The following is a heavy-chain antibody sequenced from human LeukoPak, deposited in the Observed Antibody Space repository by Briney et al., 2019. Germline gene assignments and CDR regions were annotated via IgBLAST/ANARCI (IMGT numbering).Heavy chain of an antibody. J-gene: IGHJ4*02. CDR3: ARGVGAATNYFDY. CDR2: MNPNSGHT. D-gene: IGHD1-26*01. V-gene: IGHV1-8*03. Sequence: ASVKVSCKASGYTFTSYDIHWVRQATGQGLEWMGWMNPNSGHTGYAQKFQGRVTITRDTSITTAYMELSSLGSEDTAVHYCARGVGAATNYFDYRGQGTLVTVSS. CDR1: GYTFTSYD.